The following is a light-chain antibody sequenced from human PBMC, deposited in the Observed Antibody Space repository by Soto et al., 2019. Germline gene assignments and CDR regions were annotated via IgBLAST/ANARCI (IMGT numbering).Light chain of an antibody. CDR3: QQGNSLSIT. V-gene: IGKV1-12*01. CDR1: QDIGTR. CDR2: AAS. J-gene: IGKJ5*01. Sequence: DILMTQSPSSVSASVGDRVIISCRANQDIGTRLAWYQQRPGKAPKLLIYAASSLQSGVPSRFSGSGSGTDFTLNIGGLQPEDFRTYYCQQGNSLSITFGQGTRLETK.